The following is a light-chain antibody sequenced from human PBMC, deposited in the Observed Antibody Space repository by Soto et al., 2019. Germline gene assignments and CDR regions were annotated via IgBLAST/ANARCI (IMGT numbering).Light chain of an antibody. CDR3: SSYTSSSTLEGV. CDR1: SSDVGGYNY. CDR2: DVS. V-gene: IGLV2-14*01. Sequence: QSALTQPASVSGSPGQSITISCTGTSSDVGGYNYVSWYQQHPGKAPKLMIYDVSNRPSGVSNRFSGSKSGNTASLTISGLQAEDEADYYCSSYTSSSTLEGVFGGWTKVTVL. J-gene: IGLJ3*02.